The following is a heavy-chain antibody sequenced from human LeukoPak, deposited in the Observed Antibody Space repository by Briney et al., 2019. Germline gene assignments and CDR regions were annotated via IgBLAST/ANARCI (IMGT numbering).Heavy chain of an antibody. CDR1: DGSISGFY. J-gene: IGHJ4*02. D-gene: IGHD6-13*01. CDR2: IHYRGSP. CDR3: ARMGQQLADY. Sequence: TSETLSLTCTVSDGSISGFYWSWIRQSPGKGLEWIGYIHYRGSPSYNPALKSRATISVDTSKSQFSLKLNSVTAADTAVYYCARMGQQLADYWGQGTLVTVSS. V-gene: IGHV4-59*01.